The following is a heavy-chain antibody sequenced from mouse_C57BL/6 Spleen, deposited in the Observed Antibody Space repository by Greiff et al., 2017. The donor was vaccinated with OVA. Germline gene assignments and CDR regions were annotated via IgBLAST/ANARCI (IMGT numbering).Heavy chain of an antibody. J-gene: IGHJ4*01. CDR1: GYTFTSYW. CDR2: IHPNSGST. Sequence: QVQLQQPGAELVKPGASVKLSCKASGYTFTSYWMHWVKQRPGQGLEWIGMIHPNSGSTNYNEKFKSKATLTVDKSSSTAYMQLRSLTSEDSAVYYCARYDYTPYYAMDYWGQGTSVTVSS. V-gene: IGHV1-64*01. D-gene: IGHD2-12*01. CDR3: ARYDYTPYYAMDY.